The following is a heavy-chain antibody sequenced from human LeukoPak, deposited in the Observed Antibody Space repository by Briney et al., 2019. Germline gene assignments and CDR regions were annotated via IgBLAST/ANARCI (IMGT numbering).Heavy chain of an antibody. Sequence: SGRSLRLSCAASGFTFDDYAMHWVRQAPGKGLEWVSGISWNSGSIGYADPVKGRFTISRDNAKNSLYLQMNSLRAEDTALYYCAKDRESSGWYGAFDIWGQGTMVTVSS. J-gene: IGHJ3*02. CDR3: AKDRESSGWYGAFDI. V-gene: IGHV3-9*01. D-gene: IGHD6-19*01. CDR2: ISWNSGSI. CDR1: GFTFDDYA.